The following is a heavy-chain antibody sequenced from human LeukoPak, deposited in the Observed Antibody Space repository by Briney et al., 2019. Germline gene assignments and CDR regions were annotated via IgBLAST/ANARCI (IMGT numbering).Heavy chain of an antibody. CDR3: ARGSRWELPLDY. Sequence: PSETLSLTCTVSGGSISSGGYYWSWIRQHPGKGLEWIGYIYYSGSAYYNPSLKSRVTISLDTSKNQFSLKLSSVTAADTAVYYCARGSRWELPLDYWGQGTLVTVSS. CDR1: GGSISSGGYY. V-gene: IGHV4-31*03. CDR2: IYYSGSA. J-gene: IGHJ4*02. D-gene: IGHD1-26*01.